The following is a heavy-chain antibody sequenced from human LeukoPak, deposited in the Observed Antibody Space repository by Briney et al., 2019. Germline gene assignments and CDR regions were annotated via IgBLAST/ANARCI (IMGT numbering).Heavy chain of an antibody. CDR1: GFTFSSYS. Sequence: GSLRLSCAASGFTFSSYSMNWVRQAPGKGLEWVAVISYDGSYQFYADSVKGRFTISRDNSENTLYLQMNNLRTDDTAVHYCARACTTSSFDAFDIWGQGTMVTVSS. CDR3: ARACTTSSFDAFDI. J-gene: IGHJ3*02. CDR2: ISYDGSYQ. V-gene: IGHV3-30*03. D-gene: IGHD2-2*01.